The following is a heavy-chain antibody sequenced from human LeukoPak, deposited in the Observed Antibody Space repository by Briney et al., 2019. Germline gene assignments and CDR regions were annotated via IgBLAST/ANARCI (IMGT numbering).Heavy chain of an antibody. V-gene: IGHV3-21*01. CDR2: ICRSSSYI. CDR3: TRGHVRAS. Sequence: PGGALRLSCTASGFTFSSYSMSWVRQAPGKGLEWVSSICRSSSYIYYADSVKGRFTISRDNAKNSLHLQMNSLRADDTAVYYCTRGHVRASWGQGTRVSVSS. CDR1: GFTFSSYS. D-gene: IGHD2-8*01. J-gene: IGHJ4*02.